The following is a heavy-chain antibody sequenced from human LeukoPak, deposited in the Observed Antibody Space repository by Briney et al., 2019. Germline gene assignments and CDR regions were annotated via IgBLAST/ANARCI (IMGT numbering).Heavy chain of an antibody. J-gene: IGHJ6*02. V-gene: IGHV3-7*03. CDR2: INHNGNVN. CDR3: ARGGGLDV. Sequence: GGSLRLSCAASGFTFSDYYMTWVRQAPGKGLEWVASINHNGNVNYYVDSVKGRFTISRDNAKNSLYLQMSNLRAEDTAVYFCARGGGLDVWGQGATVTVSS. CDR1: GFTFSDYY. D-gene: IGHD3-16*01.